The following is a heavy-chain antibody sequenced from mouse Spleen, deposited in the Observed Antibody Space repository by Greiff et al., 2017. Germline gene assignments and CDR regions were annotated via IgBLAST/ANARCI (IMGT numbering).Heavy chain of an antibody. CDR2: IDPSDSYT. CDR3: ARRGGSYPFFDY. J-gene: IGHJ2*01. V-gene: IGHV1-59*01. CDR1: GYTFTSYW. Sequence: QVQLQQPGAELVRPGTSVKLSCKASGYTFTSYWMHWVKQRPGQGLEWIGVIDPSDSYTNYNQKFKGKATLTVDTSSSTAYMQLSSLTSEDSAVYYCARRGGSYPFFDYWGQGTTLTVSS. D-gene: IGHD1-1*02.